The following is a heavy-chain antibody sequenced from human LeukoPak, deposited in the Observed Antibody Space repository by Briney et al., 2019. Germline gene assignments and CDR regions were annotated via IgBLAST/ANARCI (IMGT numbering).Heavy chain of an antibody. Sequence: SETLSLTCAVYGGSFSGYYWSWIRQPPGKGLEWTGEINHSGSTNYNPSLKSRVTISVDTSKNQFSLKLRSVTAADTAVYSCARGHSSVVTAIPHYFDYWGQGTLVTVSS. V-gene: IGHV4-34*01. CDR2: INHSGST. J-gene: IGHJ4*02. CDR1: GGSFSGYY. CDR3: ARGHSSVVTAIPHYFDY. D-gene: IGHD2-21*02.